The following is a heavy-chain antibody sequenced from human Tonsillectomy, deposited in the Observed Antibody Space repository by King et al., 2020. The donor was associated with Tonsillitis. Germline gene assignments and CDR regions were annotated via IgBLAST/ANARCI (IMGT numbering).Heavy chain of an antibody. J-gene: IGHJ5*02. CDR1: GYIFTKYS. CDR3: ARGVSITTSGVVPYWFDP. D-gene: IGHD3-3*01. Sequence: QLVQSGAEVRKPGASVKVSCKASGYIFTKYSITWVRQAPGQGLEWMGWISSYNGHTNYAQKLQGRVTMTTDTSTSTAFMEFRSLSSDDAALYYCARGVSITTSGVVPYWFDPWGQGTLVTVSS. CDR2: ISSYNGHT. V-gene: IGHV1-18*01.